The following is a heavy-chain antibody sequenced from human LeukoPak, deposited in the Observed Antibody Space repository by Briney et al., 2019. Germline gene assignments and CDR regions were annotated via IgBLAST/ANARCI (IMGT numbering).Heavy chain of an antibody. V-gene: IGHV1-46*01. CDR3: ARDGVVAAVIRAPYYFDH. CDR1: GDTFTSHY. J-gene: IGHJ4*02. Sequence: GASVKVSCKASGDTFTSHYMHWVRQAPGQGLEWMGIINPNGGSTSYAQKFQGRLTMTRDTSTSTVYMELSNLRSEDTAVYYCARDGVVAAVIRAPYYFDHWGQGTLVTVSS. CDR2: INPNGGST. D-gene: IGHD2-2*01.